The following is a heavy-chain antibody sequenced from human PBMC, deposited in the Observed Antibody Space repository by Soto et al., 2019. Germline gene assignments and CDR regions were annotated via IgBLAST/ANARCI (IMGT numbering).Heavy chain of an antibody. CDR1: GGSFSDSA. V-gene: IGHV1-69*01. D-gene: IGHD2-15*01. Sequence: QVQLAQSGAEVRSPGSSVKVSCRASGGSFSDSAFSWLRQAPGQGLEWVGGIIPMFAATKYAQAFQGRVTITADQSTRTVHLAFSSLTPDDSAVYFCARGGIVAVPAALSSYDAYTHYRFYPWGQGTLVSVS. CDR3: ARGGIVAVPAALSSYDAYTHYRFYP. J-gene: IGHJ5*02. CDR2: IIPMFAAT.